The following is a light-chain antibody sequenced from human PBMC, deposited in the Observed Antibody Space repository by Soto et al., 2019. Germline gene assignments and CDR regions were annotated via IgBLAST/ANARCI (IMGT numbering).Light chain of an antibody. V-gene: IGKV1-9*01. J-gene: IGKJ3*01. CDR1: QGISSF. CDR2: AAS. CDR3: QQLHSYPFT. Sequence: DIQLTQSPSFLSASVGDRVTITCRASQGISSFLAWYQQEPGKAPKLLIYAASTLQSGVPSRFSGSGSGTEFTLTLSSLQPEDFATYYCQQLHSYPFTFGPVTKVDIK.